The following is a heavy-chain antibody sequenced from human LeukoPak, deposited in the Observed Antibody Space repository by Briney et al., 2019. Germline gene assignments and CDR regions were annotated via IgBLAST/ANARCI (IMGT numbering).Heavy chain of an antibody. D-gene: IGHD3-16*01. CDR2: TAYGGGER. CDR3: AREGDRHLTFDY. Sequence: GRSLRLSCAASGSTFSGHLLHWVRQAPGKGLEWVAGTAYGGGERYYADSVSGRFTISRDNSDNTVYLQMNGLRLEDTAVYFCAREGDRHLTFDYWGRGTLVTVSS. CDR1: GSTFSGHL. V-gene: IGHV3-30*01. J-gene: IGHJ4*02.